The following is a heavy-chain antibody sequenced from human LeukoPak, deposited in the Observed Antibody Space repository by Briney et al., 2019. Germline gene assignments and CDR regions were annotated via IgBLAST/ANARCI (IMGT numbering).Heavy chain of an antibody. CDR1: RFTFISYW. Sequence: GGALRLSCVASRFTFISYWMSWVRQAPGKGLEWVANIKQDGREKYYVDSVNGRFTISRDNAKNSLYLQINSLRDEHTPVYFFSDGNSGEESEDYWGQGTLVTVSS. J-gene: IGHJ4*02. CDR3: SDGNSGEESEDY. CDR2: IKQDGREK. D-gene: IGHD4-23*01. V-gene: IGHV3-7*05.